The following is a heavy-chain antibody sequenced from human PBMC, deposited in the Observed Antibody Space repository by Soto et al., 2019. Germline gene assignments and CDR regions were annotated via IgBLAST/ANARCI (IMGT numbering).Heavy chain of an antibody. V-gene: IGHV3-23*01. CDR3: AKDLRDWGFFDY. J-gene: IGHJ4*02. Sequence: VQLLESEGNLVQPGGSLRLSCAASGFSFHTYAMGWVRQAPGKGLEWVSSFSGSGGSTNYADSVKGRFTISRDNSKDILYLQMNNLRAEDTAMYYCAKDLRDWGFFDYWGLGTLVTVSS. D-gene: IGHD3-16*01. CDR1: GFSFHTYA. CDR2: FSGSGGST.